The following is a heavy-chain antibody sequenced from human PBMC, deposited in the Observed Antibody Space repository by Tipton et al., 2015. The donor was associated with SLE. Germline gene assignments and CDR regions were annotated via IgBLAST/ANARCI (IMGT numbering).Heavy chain of an antibody. D-gene: IGHD5-18*01. Sequence: LRLSCTVPGGSISSYYWSWIRQPPGKGLEWIGYIYYSGSTNYNPSLKSRVTISVDTSKNQFSLKLSSVTAADTAVYYCARGAPGAMADYYYYYMDVWGKGTTVTVSS. CDR1: GGSISSYY. CDR2: IYYSGST. V-gene: IGHV4-59*01. CDR3: ARGAPGAMADYYYYYMDV. J-gene: IGHJ6*03.